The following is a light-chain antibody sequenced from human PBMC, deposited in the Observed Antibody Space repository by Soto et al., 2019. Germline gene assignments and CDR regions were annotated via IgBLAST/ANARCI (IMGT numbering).Light chain of an antibody. V-gene: IGLV1-40*01. J-gene: IGLJ7*01. Sequence: QAVLTQPPSVSGAPGQRVTISCTETSSNIGAGYDVHWYQQLPGTAPKLLIYGNSNRPSGVPDRFSGSKSGTSASLAITGLQAKDEADYHCQSYDSSLSGSVFGGGTQLTVL. CDR3: QSYDSSLSGSV. CDR1: SSNIGAGYD. CDR2: GNS.